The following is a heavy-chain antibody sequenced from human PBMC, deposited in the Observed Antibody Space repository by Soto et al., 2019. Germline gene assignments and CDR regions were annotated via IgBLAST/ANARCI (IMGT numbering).Heavy chain of an antibody. Sequence: QITLKESGPTLVKPTQTLTLTCTFSGFSLSTSGVGVGWIRQPPGKALEWLALIYWDDDKRYSPSLKSRLTITKDPSKNQVVLTMTNMDPVDTATYYCAHSSTFHQFWDWFDPWGQGTLVTVSS. CDR2: IYWDDDK. J-gene: IGHJ5*02. D-gene: IGHD3-16*01. CDR3: AHSSTFHQFWDWFDP. V-gene: IGHV2-5*02. CDR1: GFSLSTSGVG.